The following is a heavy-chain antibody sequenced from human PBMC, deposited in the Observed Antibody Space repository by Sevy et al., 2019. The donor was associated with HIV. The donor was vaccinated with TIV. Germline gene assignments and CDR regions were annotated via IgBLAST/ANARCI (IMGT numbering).Heavy chain of an antibody. Sequence: GGSLRLSCAASGFTFDDYAIYWVRQAPGKGLEWVSGISWNSGSIGYADSVKGRFTISRDNAKNSLYLQMNSLRPEDTALYYCSKGYRYGLPIQHGMDVWGQGTTVTVSS. V-gene: IGHV3-9*01. CDR1: GFTFDDYA. CDR2: ISWNSGSI. J-gene: IGHJ6*02. CDR3: SKGYRYGLPIQHGMDV. D-gene: IGHD5-18*01.